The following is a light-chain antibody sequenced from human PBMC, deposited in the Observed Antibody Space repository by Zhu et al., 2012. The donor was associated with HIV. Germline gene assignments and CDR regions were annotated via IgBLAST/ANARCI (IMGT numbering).Light chain of an antibody. CDR2: GAS. V-gene: IGKV3-20*01. CDR3: QQYDSSPHT. J-gene: IGKJ2*01. Sequence: EIVLTQSPGTLSLSPGERATLSCRASQSITSTYLAWYQQKPGQAPRLLIYGASSRATGIPDRFSGSGSGTDFTLTISRLDPEDFAVYYCQQYDSSPHTFGHGTKPGDQT. CDR1: QSITSTY.